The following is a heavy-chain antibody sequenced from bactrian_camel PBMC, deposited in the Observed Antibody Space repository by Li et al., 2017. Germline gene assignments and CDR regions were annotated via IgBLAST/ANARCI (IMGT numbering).Heavy chain of an antibody. D-gene: IGHD3*01. J-gene: IGHJ4*01. V-gene: IGHV3S53*01. Sequence: HVQLVESGGGSVQAGGSLRLSCAFDAYTPANVRMAWFRQAPGKEREGVASLASDGSLIYANSLKGRFSISRDNAKDTLYLQMNSLKIEDTAVYYCALGSSRQATMTARGKGTQVTVS. CDR1: AYTPANVR. CDR2: LASDGSL.